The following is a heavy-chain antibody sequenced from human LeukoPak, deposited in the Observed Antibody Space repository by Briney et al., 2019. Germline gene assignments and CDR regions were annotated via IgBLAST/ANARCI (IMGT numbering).Heavy chain of an antibody. CDR3: ARDQPTSPLTD. J-gene: IGHJ4*02. CDR1: GYTFTSYG. D-gene: IGHD2-2*01. CDR2: IGAYNGNT. V-gene: IGHV1-18*01. Sequence: ASVKVSCKASGYTFTSYGISWVRQAPGQGLEWMGWIGAYNGNTNYAQKLQGRITMTTDTSTSTDYMELRSLRSDETAVYSCARDQPTSPLTDWGQGTLVSVSS.